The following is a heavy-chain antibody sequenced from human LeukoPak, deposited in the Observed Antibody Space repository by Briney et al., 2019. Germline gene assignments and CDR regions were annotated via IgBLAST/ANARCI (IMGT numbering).Heavy chain of an antibody. J-gene: IGHJ5*02. CDR1: GFTFTNSA. D-gene: IGHD1-26*01. CDR2: IVVGSGNT. CDR3: VAAGESGSYSAWFDP. V-gene: IGHV1-58*02. Sequence: SVKVSCKASGFTFTNSAMQWVRQARGQRLEWIGWIVVGSGNTNYAQKFQERVTITRDMSTSTAYMELSSLRSEDTAVYYCVAAGESGSYSAWFDPWGQGTLVTVSS.